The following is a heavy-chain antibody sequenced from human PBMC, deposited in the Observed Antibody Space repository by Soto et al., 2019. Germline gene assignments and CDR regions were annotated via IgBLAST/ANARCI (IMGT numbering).Heavy chain of an antibody. D-gene: IGHD3-16*01. J-gene: IGHJ6*02. CDR1: GGSISSGDSY. CDR2: IYHSWSR. V-gene: IGHV4-30-4*01. Sequence: QVQLQESGPGLVKPSQTLSLTCTVSGGSISSGDSYWSWIRQSPGKGLEWIGYIYHSWSRYYNPSLASRVTISVDTSKNQFSLKLNSVTAADTAVYYCAREGAASHSYYYGTDVWGQGTTVTVSS. CDR3: AREGAASHSYYYGTDV.